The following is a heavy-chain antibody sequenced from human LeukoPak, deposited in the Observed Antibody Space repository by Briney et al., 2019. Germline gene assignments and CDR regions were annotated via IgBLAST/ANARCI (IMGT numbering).Heavy chain of an antibody. V-gene: IGHV3-33*01. D-gene: IGHD3-22*01. CDR2: IRYVGSNN. J-gene: IGHJ4*02. CDR3: ARADDSSGYYRISIDY. CDR1: ASTFSSYG. Sequence: AGSLTLSSAAAASTFSSYGMHWVRQAPGKGLEWVAAIRYVGSNNYYADSVTDRLTIHRDNSENTPYLQMNSVIAKDTAVYYCARADDSSGYYRISIDYWGQGTLVTVSS.